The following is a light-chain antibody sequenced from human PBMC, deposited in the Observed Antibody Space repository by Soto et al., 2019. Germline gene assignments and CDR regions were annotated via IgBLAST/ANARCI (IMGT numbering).Light chain of an antibody. V-gene: IGLV3-1*01. J-gene: IGLJ3*02. Sequence: SYELTQPPSVSVSPGQTASITCSGDKLGNKYAYWYQQKPGQSPVLVIYQVSKRPSGIPERFSGSNSGNTATLTISGTQAMDEADYYCQVWDSSTRVFGGGTKVTVL. CDR1: KLGNKY. CDR2: QVS. CDR3: QVWDSSTRV.